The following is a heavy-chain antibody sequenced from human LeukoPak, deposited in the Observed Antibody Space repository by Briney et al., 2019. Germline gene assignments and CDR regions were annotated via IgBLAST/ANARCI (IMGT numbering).Heavy chain of an antibody. D-gene: IGHD6-19*01. J-gene: IGHJ4*02. CDR2: IWYDGSKK. Sequence: GGSLRLSCAASGFTFSGYGIHWVRQVPGKGLEWVAVIWYDGSKKYYADSVKGRFTISRDNSKSTVYLQMNSLRAEDTAVYYCARGLYSSGWYYFDYWGQGTLVTVSS. CDR3: ARGLYSSGWYYFDY. CDR1: GFTFSGYG. V-gene: IGHV3-33*01.